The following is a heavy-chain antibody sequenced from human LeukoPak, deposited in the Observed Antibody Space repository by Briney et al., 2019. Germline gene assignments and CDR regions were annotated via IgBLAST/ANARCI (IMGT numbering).Heavy chain of an antibody. Sequence: GGSLRLSCAASGFTFSSYAMSWVRQAPGKGLEWVSLISGSGGSTYYADSVKGRFSISRDSSKNILYLQMNSLRAEDTAVYYCAKDRCSNGVGCYYYYMDVWGKGTTVTISS. J-gene: IGHJ6*03. CDR2: ISGSGGST. CDR1: GFTFSSYA. V-gene: IGHV3-23*01. D-gene: IGHD2-8*01. CDR3: AKDRCSNGVGCYYYYMDV.